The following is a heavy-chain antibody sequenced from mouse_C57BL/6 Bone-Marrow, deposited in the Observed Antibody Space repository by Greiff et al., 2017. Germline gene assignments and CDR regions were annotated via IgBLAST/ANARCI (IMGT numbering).Heavy chain of an antibody. CDR2: IYPGSGST. CDR1: GYTFTSYW. Sequence: VQLQQPGAELVKPGASVKMSCKASGYTFTSYWITWVKQRPGQGLEWIGDIYPGSGSTNYNEKFKSKATLTVDTSSITAYMQLSSLTSEDSAVYYCARSKFITTVVAHWYVDVWGTGTTVTVSS. J-gene: IGHJ1*03. CDR3: ARSKFITTVVAHWYVDV. D-gene: IGHD1-1*01. V-gene: IGHV1-55*01.